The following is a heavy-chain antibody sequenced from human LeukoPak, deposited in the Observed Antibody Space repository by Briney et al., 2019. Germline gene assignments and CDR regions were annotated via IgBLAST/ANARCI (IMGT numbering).Heavy chain of an antibody. V-gene: IGHV1-46*01. D-gene: IGHD5-24*01. Sequence: GASVKVSCKASGYTFTSYYMHWERQAPGQGLEWMGIISPSGDTTNYAQKFQGRVSMTRDSSTSTVYMELSCLRSDDTAVYYCARIPEMTTMKGLGYWGQGTLVTVSS. CDR3: ARIPEMTTMKGLGY. J-gene: IGHJ4*02. CDR1: GYTFTSYY. CDR2: ISPSGDTT.